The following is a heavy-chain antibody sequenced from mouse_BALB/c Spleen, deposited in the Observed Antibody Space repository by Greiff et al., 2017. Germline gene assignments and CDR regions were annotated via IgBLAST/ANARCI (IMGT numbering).Heavy chain of an antibody. CDR3: TRSRDGYYVGAMDY. J-gene: IGHJ4*01. CDR2: INPSNGGT. CDR1: GYTFTSYY. D-gene: IGHD2-3*01. Sequence: VQLQQSGAELVKPGASVKLSCKASGYTFTSYYMYWVKQRPGQGLEWIGEINPSNGGTNFNEKFKSKATLTVDKSSSTAYMQLSSLTSEDSAVYYCTRSRDGYYVGAMDYWGQGTSVTVSS. V-gene: IGHV1S81*02.